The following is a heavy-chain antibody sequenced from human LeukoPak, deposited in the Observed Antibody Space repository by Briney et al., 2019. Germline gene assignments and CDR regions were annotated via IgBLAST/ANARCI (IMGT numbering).Heavy chain of an antibody. CDR1: DGSFSGSY. CDR3: ARRPRGVIIKTWFDS. Sequence: PSETLSLTCAVYDGSFSGSYCTWIRQPPGKGLEWIGEINHSGSANYSPSLKSRVTILLDTSKNQFSLNLSSVTAADTAVYYCARRPRGVIIKTWFDSWGQGTLVTVSS. CDR2: INHSGSA. D-gene: IGHD3-10*01. J-gene: IGHJ5*01. V-gene: IGHV4-34*01.